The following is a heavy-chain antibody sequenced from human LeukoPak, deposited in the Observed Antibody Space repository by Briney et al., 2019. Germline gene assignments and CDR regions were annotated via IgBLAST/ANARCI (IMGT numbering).Heavy chain of an antibody. CDR2: IYSGGST. D-gene: IGHD3-22*01. Sequence: PGGSLRLSCAASGFTVSSNYMSWVRQAPGKGLEWVSVIYSGGSTYYADSVKGRFTISRDNSKNMLYLQMNSLRAEDTAVYYCARDRLSGYYYDSSGYGYWGQGTLVTVSS. CDR1: GFTVSSNY. J-gene: IGHJ4*02. V-gene: IGHV3-66*02. CDR3: ARDRLSGYYYDSSGYGY.